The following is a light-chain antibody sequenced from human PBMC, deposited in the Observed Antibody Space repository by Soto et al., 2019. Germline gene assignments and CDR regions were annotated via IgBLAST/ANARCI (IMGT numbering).Light chain of an antibody. J-gene: IGKJ1*01. V-gene: IGKV3-11*01. Sequence: EIVLTQSPATLSLSPGERATLSCRASQSVSTYLAWYQQKPGQAPRLLISDASNRATGIPARFSGSGSGTDFTLTISSLEPDDFAVYYCQHRSNWPPWTFGQGTKVEIK. CDR2: DAS. CDR1: QSVSTY. CDR3: QHRSNWPPWT.